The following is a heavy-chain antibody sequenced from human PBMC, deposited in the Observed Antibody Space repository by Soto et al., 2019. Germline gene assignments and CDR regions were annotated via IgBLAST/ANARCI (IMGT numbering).Heavy chain of an antibody. V-gene: IGHV1-3*01. J-gene: IGHJ4*02. CDR2: INAGNGNT. CDR1: GYTFTSSA. D-gene: IGHD6-19*01. CDR3: ARDFIAVAGTGHFDY. Sequence: ASVKVSCKASGYTFTSSAMHWVRQAPGQRLEWMGWINAGNGNTKYSQKFQGRVTITRDTSASTAYMELSSLRSEDTAVYYCARDFIAVAGTGHFDYWGQGTLVTVSS.